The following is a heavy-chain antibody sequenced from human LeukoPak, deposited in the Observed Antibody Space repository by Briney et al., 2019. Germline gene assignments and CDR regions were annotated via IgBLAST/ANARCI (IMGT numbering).Heavy chain of an antibody. CDR3: ASDPYYYDSSGIL. Sequence: SETLSLTCAVYGGSFSGYYWSWIRQPPGKGLEWIGEINHSGSTNYNPSLKSRVTISVDTSKNQLSLKLSSVTAADTAVYYCASDPYYYDSSGILWGQGTLVTVSS. D-gene: IGHD3-22*01. CDR1: GGSFSGYY. V-gene: IGHV4-34*01. CDR2: INHSGST. J-gene: IGHJ4*02.